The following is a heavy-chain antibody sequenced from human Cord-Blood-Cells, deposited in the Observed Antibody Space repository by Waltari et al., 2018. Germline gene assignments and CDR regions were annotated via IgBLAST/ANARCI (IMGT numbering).Heavy chain of an antibody. CDR1: GGSISSSNW. CDR3: ARLGVFGVGIIRAFDI. V-gene: IGHV4-4*02. D-gene: IGHD3-3*01. Sequence: QVQLQESGPGLVKPSGTLSLTCAVSGGSISSSNWWSWVRQPPGKGLEWMGEIYHCGITDNTPSPKSRVTIAVDKSKNQFSLKLSAVTAADTAGYYCARLGVFGVGIIRAFDIWGQGTMVTVSS. J-gene: IGHJ3*02. CDR2: IYHCGIT.